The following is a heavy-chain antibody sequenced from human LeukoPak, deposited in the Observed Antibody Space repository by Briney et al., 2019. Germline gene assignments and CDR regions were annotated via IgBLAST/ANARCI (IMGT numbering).Heavy chain of an antibody. CDR2: IIPIFGTA. CDR1: GGTFSSYA. D-gene: IGHD2-21*01. CDR3: ARGHCGGDCYNDAFDI. Sequence: GASVKVSCKASGGTFSSYAISWVRQAPGQGLEWMGGIIPIFGTANYAQKFQGRVTITADESTSAAYMELSSLRSEDTAVYYCARGHCGGDCYNDAFDIWGQGTMVTVSS. V-gene: IGHV1-69*13. J-gene: IGHJ3*02.